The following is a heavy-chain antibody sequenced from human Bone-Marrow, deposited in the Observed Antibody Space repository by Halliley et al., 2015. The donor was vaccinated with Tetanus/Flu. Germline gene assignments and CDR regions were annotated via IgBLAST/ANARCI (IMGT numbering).Heavy chain of an antibody. Sequence: WLALIYWDEDKRYSPSLKNRPTTTKDTSKNQVVLTMTNMDPVDTATYYCAHASGNTYMAPRDWGQGTLVTVSS. D-gene: IGHD5-18*01. CDR3: AHASGNTYMAPRD. CDR2: IYWDEDK. J-gene: IGHJ4*02. V-gene: IGHV2-5*02.